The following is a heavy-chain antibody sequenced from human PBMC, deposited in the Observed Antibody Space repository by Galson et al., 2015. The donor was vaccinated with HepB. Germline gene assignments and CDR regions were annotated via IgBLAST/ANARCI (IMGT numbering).Heavy chain of an antibody. CDR2: INAGNGNT. J-gene: IGHJ4*02. V-gene: IGHV1-3*01. D-gene: IGHD6-19*01. CDR3: ARDRDSTAVQQWLAN. CDR1: GYTFTSYA. Sequence: QSGAEVKKPGASVKVSCKASGYTFTSYAMHWVRQAPGQRLEWMGWINAGNGNTKYSQKFQGRVTITRDTSASTAYMELSSLRSEDTAVYYCARDRDSTAVQQWLANWGQGTLVTVSS.